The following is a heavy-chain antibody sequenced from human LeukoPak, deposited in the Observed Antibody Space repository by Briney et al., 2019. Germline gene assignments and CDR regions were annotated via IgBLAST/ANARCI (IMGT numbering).Heavy chain of an antibody. V-gene: IGHV3-30-3*01. D-gene: IGHD5-18*01. J-gene: IGHJ4*02. CDR1: GFTFSSYA. CDR2: ISYDGSNK. Sequence: ARGSLRLSCAASGFTFSSYAMHWVRQAPGKGLEWVAVISYDGSNKYYADSVKGRFTISRDNSKNTLYLQMNSLRAEDTAVYYCAREDTARGYFDYWGQGNLVTVSS. CDR3: AREDTARGYFDY.